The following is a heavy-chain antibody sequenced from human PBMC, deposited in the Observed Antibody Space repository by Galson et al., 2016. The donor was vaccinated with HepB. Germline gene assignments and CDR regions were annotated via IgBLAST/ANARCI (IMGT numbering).Heavy chain of an antibody. CDR3: ARMSYYDSSGYYAVIDY. CDR2: IDWDDDK. CDR1: GFSLSTSTIC. D-gene: IGHD3-22*01. V-gene: IGHV2-70*01. J-gene: IGHJ4*02. Sequence: PALVKPTQTLTLTCTFSGFSLSTSTICVSWIRQPPGKALEWLTLIDWDDDKYYSTSLKTRLTISKDTPKNQVVLTMTNVDPVDTATYYCARMSYYDSSGYYAVIDYWGQGTLVTVSS.